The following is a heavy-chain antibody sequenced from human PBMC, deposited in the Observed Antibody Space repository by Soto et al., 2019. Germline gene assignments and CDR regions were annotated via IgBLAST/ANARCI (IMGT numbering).Heavy chain of an antibody. D-gene: IGHD2-21*02. CDR3: TTDLIVVVTATRLDY. CDR2: IKSKTDGGTT. Sequence: PGGSLRLSCAASGFTFSNAWMNWVRQAPGKGLEWVGRIKSKTDGGTTDYDEPVKGRFTISRDDSKSTLYLQMNSLKTEDTAVYYCTTDLIVVVTATRLDYWGQGTLVTVSS. J-gene: IGHJ4*02. V-gene: IGHV3-15*07. CDR1: GFTFSNAW.